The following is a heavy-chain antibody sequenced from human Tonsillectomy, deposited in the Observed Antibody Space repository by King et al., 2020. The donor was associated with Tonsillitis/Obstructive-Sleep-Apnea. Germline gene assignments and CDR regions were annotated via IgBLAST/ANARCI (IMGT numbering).Heavy chain of an antibody. D-gene: IGHD3-22*01. Sequence: VQLQESGPGLVKPSETLSLTCTVSGGSISSYYWSRIRQPPGKGLEWIGYYSGSTNYNPSLKSRVTISVDTSKNQFSLKLNSVTAADTAVYYCARYYDSSGSDFYYYMDVWGKGTTVTVSS. CDR2: YSGST. J-gene: IGHJ6*03. CDR1: GGSISSYY. V-gene: IGHV4-59*01. CDR3: ARYYDSSGSDFYYYMDV.